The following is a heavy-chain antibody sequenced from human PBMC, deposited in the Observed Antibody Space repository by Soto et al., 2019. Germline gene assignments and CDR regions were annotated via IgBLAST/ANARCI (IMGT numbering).Heavy chain of an antibody. CDR3: AREGEMAGNYYYYGMDV. D-gene: IGHD3-16*01. CDR1: GGSISSGGYY. V-gene: IGHV4-31*03. Sequence: QVQLQESGPGLVKPSQTLSLTCTVSGGSISSGGYYWSWIRQHPGKGLEWIGYIYYSGSTHYNPSLKSRVTISVDTSKNQFSLKLSSVTAADTAVYYCAREGEMAGNYYYYGMDVWGQGTTVTVSS. J-gene: IGHJ6*02. CDR2: IYYSGST.